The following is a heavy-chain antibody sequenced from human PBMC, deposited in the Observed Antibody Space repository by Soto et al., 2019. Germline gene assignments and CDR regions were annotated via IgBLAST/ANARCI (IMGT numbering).Heavy chain of an antibody. V-gene: IGHV4-31*03. CDR1: GGSISSGGYY. Sequence: QVQLQESGPGLVKPSQTLSLTCTVSGGSISSGGYYWSWIRQHPGKGLEWIGYIYYSGSTYYNPSLKSRVTISVAPSKNQFSLKLSSVTAADTAVYYCARSGYSYGPNPLLYWGQGTLVTVSS. D-gene: IGHD5-18*01. CDR3: ARSGYSYGPNPLLY. CDR2: IYYSGST. J-gene: IGHJ4*02.